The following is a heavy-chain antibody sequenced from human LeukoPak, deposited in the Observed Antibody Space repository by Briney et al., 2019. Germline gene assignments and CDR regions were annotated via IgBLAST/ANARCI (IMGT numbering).Heavy chain of an antibody. Sequence: GGSLRLSCAASGFTFNGYNMNWVRQAPGKGLEWVSYISSSSSIIYYADSVKGRFTISRDNAKNSLYLQMNSLRAEDTAVYYCARDSSEGQQSWGQGTLVTVSS. CDR2: ISSSSSII. J-gene: IGHJ5*02. D-gene: IGHD6-13*01. CDR3: ARDSSEGQQS. V-gene: IGHV3-48*04. CDR1: GFTFNGYN.